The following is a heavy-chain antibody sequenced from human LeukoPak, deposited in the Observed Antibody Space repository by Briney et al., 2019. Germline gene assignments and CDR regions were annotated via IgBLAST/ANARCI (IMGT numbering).Heavy chain of an antibody. D-gene: IGHD1-26*01. CDR1: GGTFSSYA. V-gene: IGHV1-69*05. Sequence: SVKVSCEASGGTFSSYAISWVRQAPGQGLEWMGRIIPIFGTANYAQKFQGRVTITTDESTSTAYMELSSLRSEDTAVYYCARGPSGSYWVHYFDYWGQGTLVTVSS. CDR2: IIPIFGTA. CDR3: ARGPSGSYWVHYFDY. J-gene: IGHJ4*02.